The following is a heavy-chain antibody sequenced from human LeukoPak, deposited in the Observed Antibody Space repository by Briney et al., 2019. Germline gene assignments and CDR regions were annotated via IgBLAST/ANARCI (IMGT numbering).Heavy chain of an antibody. CDR1: GFTVSSNY. CDR2: IYSGGGI. CDR3: ARVGDQLAFDI. V-gene: IGHV3-53*01. J-gene: IGHJ3*02. Sequence: GGSLRLSCAASGFTVSSNYMSWVRQAPGKGLGWVSLIYSGGGIYYADSVQGRFTISRDSSKNTLFLQISSLRAEDRAVYYCARVGDQLAFDIWGQGTMVTVSS. D-gene: IGHD2-2*01.